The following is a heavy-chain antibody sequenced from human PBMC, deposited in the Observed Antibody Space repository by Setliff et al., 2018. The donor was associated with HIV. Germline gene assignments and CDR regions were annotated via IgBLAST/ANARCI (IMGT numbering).Heavy chain of an antibody. V-gene: IGHV3-48*04. CDR3: ASPLIMTTVTKNY. D-gene: IGHD4-17*01. CDR1: GFTFSTYP. Sequence: GGSLRLSCAASGFTFSTYPMNWVRQAPGKGLEWVSYITGSSDIIHYADSVKGRFTVSRDNAKNSLYLQMNNLRAEDAAMYYCASPLIMTTVTKNYWGQGTLVTV. J-gene: IGHJ4*02. CDR2: ITGSSDII.